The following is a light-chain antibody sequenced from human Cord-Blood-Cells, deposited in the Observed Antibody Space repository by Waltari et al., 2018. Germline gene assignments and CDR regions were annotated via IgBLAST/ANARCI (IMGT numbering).Light chain of an antibody. CDR2: AAS. CDR1: QSISSY. V-gene: IGKV1-39*01. J-gene: IGKJ1*01. Sequence: DIQMTQSPSSLSPSIGDRVTITCRASQSISSYLNWYQQKPGKAPKLLIYAASSLQSGVPSRFSGSGSGTDFTVTISSLQTEDLATYYCQQSYSTWTFGQGTKVEIK. CDR3: QQSYSTWT.